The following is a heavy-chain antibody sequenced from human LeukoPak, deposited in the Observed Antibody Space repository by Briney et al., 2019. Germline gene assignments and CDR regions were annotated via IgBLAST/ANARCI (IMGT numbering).Heavy chain of an antibody. Sequence: GGSLRLSCAASGFSFRTYAMSWVRQAPGKGLEWVSAISDNSGRTYYADSVKGRFTISRDNSKNTLFVQMNSLRAEDTAVYYCARDRVAVADSFDYWGQGTLVTVSS. CDR3: ARDRVAVADSFDY. J-gene: IGHJ4*02. D-gene: IGHD6-19*01. CDR1: GFSFRTYA. CDR2: ISDNSGRT. V-gene: IGHV3-23*01.